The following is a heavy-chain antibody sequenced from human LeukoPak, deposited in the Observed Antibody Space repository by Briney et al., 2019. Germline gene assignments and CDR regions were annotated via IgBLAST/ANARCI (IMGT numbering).Heavy chain of an antibody. CDR3: ARDYYDSSGYSRIFDY. J-gene: IGHJ4*02. CDR2: ISSSSSYI. Sequence: GGSLRLSCAASGFTFSSYSMNWVRQAPGKGLEWVSSISSSSSYIYYADSVKGRFTNSRDNAKNSLYLQMNSLRAEDTAVYYCARDYYDSSGYSRIFDYWGQGTLVTVSS. D-gene: IGHD3-22*01. CDR1: GFTFSSYS. V-gene: IGHV3-21*01.